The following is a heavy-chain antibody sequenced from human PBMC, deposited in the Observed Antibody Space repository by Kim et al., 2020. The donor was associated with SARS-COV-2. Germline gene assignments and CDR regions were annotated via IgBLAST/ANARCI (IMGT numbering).Heavy chain of an antibody. CDR2: IIPICGTA. V-gene: IGHV1-69*13. CDR1: GCTFSSYA. Sequence: SVKVSCKASGCTFSSYAISWVRQAPGQGLEWMGGIIPICGTANYAQKFQGRVTITADESTSTAYMELSSLRSEDTAVYYCARGRGGYSYGYYFDYWGQGTLVTVSS. D-gene: IGHD5-18*01. J-gene: IGHJ4*02. CDR3: ARGRGGYSYGYYFDY.